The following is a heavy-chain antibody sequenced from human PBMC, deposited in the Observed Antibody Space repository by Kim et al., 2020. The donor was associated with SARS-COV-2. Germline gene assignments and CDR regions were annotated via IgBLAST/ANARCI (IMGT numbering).Heavy chain of an antibody. D-gene: IGHD5-18*01. Sequence: YADSVKRRFTIPRDNAKNSLYLQMNSLRSEDTAVYYCARDLDTRYGMDVWGQGTTVTVSS. V-gene: IGHV3-11*05. CDR3: ARDLDTRYGMDV. J-gene: IGHJ6*02.